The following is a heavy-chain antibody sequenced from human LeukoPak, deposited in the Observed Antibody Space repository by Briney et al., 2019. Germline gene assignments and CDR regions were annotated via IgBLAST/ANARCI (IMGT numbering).Heavy chain of an antibody. CDR2: IYSGSST. J-gene: IGHJ4*02. D-gene: IGHD6-19*01. CDR3: AKMGLKQWPYNYFDY. Sequence: PGGSLRLSCAASGFTVGTNYMSWVRQAPGKGLEWVSLIYSGSSTYYANSVKGRFTISRDNSKNTLYLQMNSLRAEDTAVYYCAKMGLKQWPYNYFDYWGQGTLVTVSS. CDR1: GFTVGTNY. V-gene: IGHV3-53*01.